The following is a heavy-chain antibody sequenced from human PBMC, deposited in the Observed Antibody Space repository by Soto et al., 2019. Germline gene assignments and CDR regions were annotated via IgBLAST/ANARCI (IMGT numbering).Heavy chain of an antibody. CDR2: ISYDGSNK. Sequence: GGSLRLSCAASGFTFSSYAMHWVRQAPGKGLEWVAVISYDGSNKYYADSVKGRFTISRDNSKNTLYLQMNSLRAEDTAVYYCARDSRPGIAAAGARDPDANWFDPWGQGTLVTVSS. CDR3: ARDSRPGIAAAGARDPDANWFDP. J-gene: IGHJ5*02. V-gene: IGHV3-30-3*01. CDR1: GFTFSSYA. D-gene: IGHD6-13*01.